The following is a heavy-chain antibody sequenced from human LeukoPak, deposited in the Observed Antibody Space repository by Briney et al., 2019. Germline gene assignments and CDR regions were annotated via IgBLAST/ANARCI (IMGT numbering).Heavy chain of an antibody. CDR3: ARDGYSSRP. CDR1: GGSISSSSYY. CDR2: IYYSGST. V-gene: IGHV4-39*07. J-gene: IGHJ5*02. D-gene: IGHD6-13*01. Sequence: NPSETLCLTCTVSGGSISSSSYYWGWIRQPPGKGLEWIGSIYYSGSTYYNPSLKSRVTISVDTSKNQFSLKLSSVTAADTAVYYCARDGYSSRPWGQGTLVTVSS.